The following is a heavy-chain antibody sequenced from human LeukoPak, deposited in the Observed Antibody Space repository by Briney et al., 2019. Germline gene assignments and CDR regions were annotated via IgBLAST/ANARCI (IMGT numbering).Heavy chain of an antibody. D-gene: IGHD2-2*01. CDR1: GFTFSTYW. Sequence: PGGSLRLSCAASGFTFSTYWMSWVPQAPGKGLEWVANIKQYGSEKYYVDSVKGRFTISRDNAKNSLYLQMNSLRVEDTGVYYCARAAVPAGPGLMDVWGQGTTVTVSS. J-gene: IGHJ6*02. CDR2: IKQYGSEK. CDR3: ARAAVPAGPGLMDV. V-gene: IGHV3-7*04.